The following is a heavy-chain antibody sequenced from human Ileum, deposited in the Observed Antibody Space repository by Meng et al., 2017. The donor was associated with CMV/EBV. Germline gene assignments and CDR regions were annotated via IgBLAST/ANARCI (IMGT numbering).Heavy chain of an antibody. Sequence: RLQLPGSGPGMVTPSETLSRTCAASGDPISSGSHSWPWFRQPPGKRLEWIGSMYFIWIADYNPALKSRVTISLHATQKQFSLRLTSVTAADSAVYFCARDQTNKWFYYWGQGTLVTVSS. D-gene: IGHD1-26*01. CDR3: ARDQTNKWFYY. CDR2: MYFIWIA. CDR1: GDPISSGSHS. V-gene: IGHV4-39*06. J-gene: IGHJ4*02.